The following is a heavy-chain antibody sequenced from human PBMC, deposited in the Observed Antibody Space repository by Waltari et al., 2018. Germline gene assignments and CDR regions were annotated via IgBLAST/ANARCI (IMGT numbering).Heavy chain of an antibody. Sequence: EVQLLESGGGLVQPGGSLRLSCAASGFTFSIYAMRWVRQAPGKGLGWVSAISGIGGSTYYADSVKGRFTISRDNSKNTLYLQMNSLRAEDTAVYYCAKEIAAFYYYGMDVWGQGTTVTVSS. CDR3: AKEIAAFYYYGMDV. J-gene: IGHJ6*02. CDR2: ISGIGGST. V-gene: IGHV3-23*01. CDR1: GFTFSIYA. D-gene: IGHD2-15*01.